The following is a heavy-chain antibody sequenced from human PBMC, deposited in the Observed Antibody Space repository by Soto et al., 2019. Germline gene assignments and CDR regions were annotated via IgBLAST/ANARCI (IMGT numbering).Heavy chain of an antibody. Sequence: SGPTLVNPTQTLTLTCTFSGFSLSSSGVGVGWIRQPPGKALEWLALIYWDGDKRCSPSLKNRLTITKDTSKNQVVLTMTNMDPVDTATYYCAHRPNDFWSGSEGYFFDYWGQGTLVTVSS. CDR2: IYWDGDK. CDR1: GFSLSSSGVG. CDR3: AHRPNDFWSGSEGYFFDY. V-gene: IGHV2-5*02. D-gene: IGHD3-3*01. J-gene: IGHJ4*02.